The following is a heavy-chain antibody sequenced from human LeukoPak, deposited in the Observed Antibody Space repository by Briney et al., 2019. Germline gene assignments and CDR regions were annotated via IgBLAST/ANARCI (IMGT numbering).Heavy chain of an antibody. CDR2: ISGSGGST. Sequence: PGGSLRLSCAASGLTFSSYAMSWVRQAPGKGLEWVSAISGSGGSTYYADSVKGRFTISRDNSKNTLYLQMNSLRAEDTAVYYCAKGSNGDHRVPFDYWGQGTLVTVSS. CDR3: AKGSNGDHRVPFDY. D-gene: IGHD4-17*01. CDR1: GLTFSSYA. V-gene: IGHV3-23*01. J-gene: IGHJ4*02.